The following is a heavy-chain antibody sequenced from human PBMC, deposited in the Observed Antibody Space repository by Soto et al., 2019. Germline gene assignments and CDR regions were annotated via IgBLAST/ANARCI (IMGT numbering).Heavy chain of an antibody. CDR3: ATEPIYYNDGSGYYPLGH. J-gene: IGHJ4*02. D-gene: IGHD3-22*01. V-gene: IGHV1-18*04. CDR2: ISAHNGDT. CDR1: GYSFAAYG. Sequence: ASVKVSCKASGYSFAAYGFSWVRQAPGQGLECVGWISAHNGDTHYSQKFQGRVTLTTDTSTNTGYMELRSLTSDDTAVYFCATEPIYYNDGSGYYPLGHWGQGTLVTVSS.